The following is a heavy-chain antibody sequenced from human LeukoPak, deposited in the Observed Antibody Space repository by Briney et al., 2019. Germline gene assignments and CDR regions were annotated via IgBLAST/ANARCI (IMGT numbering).Heavy chain of an antibody. CDR2: TYYRSKWYN. V-gene: IGHV6-1*01. D-gene: IGHD5-18*01. CDR3: ARDLAGDGGYSYGMVDY. J-gene: IGHJ4*02. CDR1: GDTFSSNSAN. Sequence: SQTLSLTCAVSGDTFSSNSANWNWIRQSPSRGLEWLGRTYYRSKWYNDYAESVKSRITINPDTSKNQFSLQLNSVTPEDTAVYFCARDLAGDGGYSYGMVDYWGQGTLVTVSS.